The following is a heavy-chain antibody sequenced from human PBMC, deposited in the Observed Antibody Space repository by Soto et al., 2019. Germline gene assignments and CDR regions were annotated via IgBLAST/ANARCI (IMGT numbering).Heavy chain of an antibody. CDR2: ISAYNGNT. J-gene: IGHJ4*02. Sequence: ASVTVSCKASGYTFTSYGISCVRQAPGQGLEWMGWISAYNGNTNYAQKLQGRVTMTTDTSTSTAYMELRSLRSDDTAVYYCARDRRYSSGWPNDYWGQGTLVTVSS. CDR1: GYTFTSYG. V-gene: IGHV1-18*01. CDR3: ARDRRYSSGWPNDY. D-gene: IGHD6-19*01.